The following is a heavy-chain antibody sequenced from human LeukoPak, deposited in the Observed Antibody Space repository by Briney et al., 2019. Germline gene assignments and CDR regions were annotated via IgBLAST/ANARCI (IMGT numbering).Heavy chain of an antibody. V-gene: IGHV4-34*01. D-gene: IGHD2-15*01. Sequence: SETLSLTCAVYGGSFSGYYWSWIRQPPGKGLEWIGEINHSGSTYYNPSLKSRVTISVDTSKNQFSLKLSSVTAADTAVYYCARGYVANWFDPWGQGTLVTVSS. J-gene: IGHJ5*02. CDR3: ARGYVANWFDP. CDR2: INHSGST. CDR1: GGSFSGYY.